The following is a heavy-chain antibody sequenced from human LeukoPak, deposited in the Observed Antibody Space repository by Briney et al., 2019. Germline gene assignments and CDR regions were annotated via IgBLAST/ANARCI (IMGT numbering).Heavy chain of an antibody. V-gene: IGHV4-39*07. J-gene: IGHJ5*02. CDR1: GGSISSYY. CDR2: IYYSGST. Sequence: PSETLSLTCTVSGGSISSYYWGWIRQPPGKGLEWIGSIYYSGSTYYNPSLKSRVTISVDTSKNQFSLKLSSVTAADTAVYYCARASEDWFDPWGQGTLVTVSS. CDR3: ARASEDWFDP.